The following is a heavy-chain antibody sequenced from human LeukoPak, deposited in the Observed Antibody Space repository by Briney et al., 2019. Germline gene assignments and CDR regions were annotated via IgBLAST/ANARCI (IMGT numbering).Heavy chain of an antibody. Sequence: ASETLSLTCTVSGGSISSGGYYWSWIRQHPGKGLEWIGYIYYSGSTYYNPSLKSRVTISVDTSKNQFSLKLSSVTAADTAVYYCARSQVTTLNWFDPWGQGTLVTVSS. V-gene: IGHV4-31*03. CDR2: IYYSGST. D-gene: IGHD4-17*01. CDR1: GGSISSGGYY. CDR3: ARSQVTTLNWFDP. J-gene: IGHJ5*02.